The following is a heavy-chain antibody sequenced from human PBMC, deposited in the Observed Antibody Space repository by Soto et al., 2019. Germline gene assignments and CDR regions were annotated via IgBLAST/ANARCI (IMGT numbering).Heavy chain of an antibody. J-gene: IGHJ6*02. V-gene: IGHV1-8*01. CDR1: GYTFTSYD. D-gene: IGHD3-10*01. CDR2: MNPNNGNT. Sequence: QVQLVQSGAEVKKPGASVKVSCKASGYTFTSYDINWVRQATGQGLEWMGWMNPNNGNTGYAQKFQGRVTISINTNNGNKGSAQKFQGNVHMTRNTSISTAYMELPRLRSEDTAVYYCARGGSAQQLVPMSYGMDVWGQGTTVTVSS. CDR3: ISTAYMELPRLRSEDTAVYYCARGGSAQQLVPMSYGMDV.